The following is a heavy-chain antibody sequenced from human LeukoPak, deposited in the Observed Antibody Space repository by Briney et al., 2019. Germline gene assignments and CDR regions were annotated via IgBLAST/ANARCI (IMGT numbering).Heavy chain of an antibody. J-gene: IGHJ4*02. CDR3: ARWGGGFAY. CDR1: GFPFSSYW. V-gene: IGHV3-7*04. Sequence: PGGSLRLSCAASGFPFSSYWMSWVRQAPGKGLEWVANIKPDGGETYFVDSVRGRFTISRDNAQNSLYLQMNSLRAEDTAVYYFARWGGGFAYWAQGTLVTVSS. D-gene: IGHD3-10*01. CDR2: IKPDGGET.